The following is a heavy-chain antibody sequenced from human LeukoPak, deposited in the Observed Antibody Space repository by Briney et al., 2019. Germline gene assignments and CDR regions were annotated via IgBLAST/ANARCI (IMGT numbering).Heavy chain of an antibody. J-gene: IGHJ4*02. V-gene: IGHV4-39*01. CDR1: GGSISSSSYY. CDR2: IYYSGST. D-gene: IGHD3-10*01. CDR3: ARQGWFGELLSPLDY. Sequence: SETLSLTCTVSGGSISSSSYYWGWIRQPPGKGLGWIGSIYYSGSTYYNPSLKSRVTISVDTSKNQFSLKLSSVTASDTAVYYCARQGWFGELLSPLDYWGQGTLVTVSS.